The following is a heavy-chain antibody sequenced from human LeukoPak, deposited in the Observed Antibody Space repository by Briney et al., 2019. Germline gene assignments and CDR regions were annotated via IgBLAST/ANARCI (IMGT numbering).Heavy chain of an antibody. D-gene: IGHD3-10*01. CDR2: INHRGST. J-gene: IGHJ2*01. CDR3: ARSIIGPRYFDL. V-gene: IGHV4-34*01. Sequence: SETLSLTCAVYSGSFSGYYWNWVRQPPGKGLEWIGKINHRGSTAYNPSLQSRVTISADTSKNQFSLRLSSVTAADTAVYYCARSIIGPRYFDLWDRGSLVTVSS. CDR1: SGSFSGYY.